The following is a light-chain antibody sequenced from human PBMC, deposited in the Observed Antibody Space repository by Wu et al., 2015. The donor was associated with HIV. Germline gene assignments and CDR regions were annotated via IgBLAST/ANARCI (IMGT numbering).Light chain of an antibody. V-gene: IGKV3D-15*01. CDR3: QVYDNLQFT. CDR1: QSVSSN. CDR2: GTS. Sequence: EIVMTQSPAALSVSPGERATLSCRASQSVSSNLAWYQQKPGQAPRLLIYGTSNRAAGVSDRFGGWGTGTDFHLIINRLEAEDSAVYFCQVYDNLQFTFGPGTKLHIK. J-gene: IGKJ3*01.